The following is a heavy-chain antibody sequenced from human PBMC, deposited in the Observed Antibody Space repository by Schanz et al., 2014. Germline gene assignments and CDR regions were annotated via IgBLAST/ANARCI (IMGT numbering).Heavy chain of an antibody. D-gene: IGHD4-17*01. V-gene: IGHV1-18*01. Sequence: QVQLVQSGGEVKKPGASATVSCKASGHTFNNHGISWVRQAPGQGLEWMGWISVYHGHTNYAEKVHGRVTMTTDTTTSTVYMELRSLIYDDTAVYDCVTDAECASGDYPGMDYWGQGTSVTVSS. J-gene: IGHJ6*02. CDR2: ISVYHGHT. CDR1: GHTFNNHG. CDR3: VTDAECASGDYPGMDY.